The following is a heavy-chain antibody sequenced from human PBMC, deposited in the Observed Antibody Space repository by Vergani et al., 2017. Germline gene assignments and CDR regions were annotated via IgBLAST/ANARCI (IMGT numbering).Heavy chain of an antibody. CDR3: ARDRGSGGFFPSSYFYGMDV. V-gene: IGHV4-38-2*02. Sequence: VQLQESGPGLVKPSETLTLTCDVSDSSIMTNPYWGWFRQSPGKGLEWIGCIHHFGDPHYNSSLKSRVSISIVSSSKFSLSMTSVPAADTAIYDCARDRGSGGFFPSSYFYGMDVWGHGTTVTVSS. CDR1: DSSIMTNPY. D-gene: IGHD3-10*01. CDR2: IHHFGDP. J-gene: IGHJ6*02.